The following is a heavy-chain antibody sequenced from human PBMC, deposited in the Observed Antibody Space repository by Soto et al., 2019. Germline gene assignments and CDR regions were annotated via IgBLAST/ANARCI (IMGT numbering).Heavy chain of an antibody. CDR3: ARVRGLIRSHDAFDI. CDR1: GFTFSDYY. D-gene: IGHD3-10*01. Sequence: GGSLRLSCAASGFTFSDYYINWIRQAPGKGLEWVSYISSSSTYTNYADSVKGRFTISRDNAKNSLFLQMNSLRAEDTAVYYCARVRGLIRSHDAFDIWGQGTMVTVSS. CDR2: ISSSSTYT. V-gene: IGHV3-11*06. J-gene: IGHJ3*02.